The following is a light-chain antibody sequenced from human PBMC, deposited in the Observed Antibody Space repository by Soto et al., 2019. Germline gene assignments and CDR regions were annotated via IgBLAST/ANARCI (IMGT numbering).Light chain of an antibody. V-gene: IGLV4-69*01. Sequence: LVLTQSPSASASPGASVKLTCTLSSGHSDYAIAWHQQQPEKGPRYLMKVTSDGSHTKGDGIPDRFSGSSSGADRYLTISSLRSDDEADYYCQAWGTGGVFGGGTKLTVL. CDR2: VTSDGSH. CDR3: QAWGTGGV. CDR1: SGHSDYA. J-gene: IGLJ3*02.